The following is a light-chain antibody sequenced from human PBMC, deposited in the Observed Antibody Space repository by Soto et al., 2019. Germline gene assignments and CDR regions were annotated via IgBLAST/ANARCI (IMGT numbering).Light chain of an antibody. V-gene: IGKV1-12*01. CDR3: QQANSFPPT. CDR2: AAS. J-gene: IGKJ4*01. CDR1: QSIGSW. Sequence: DIQMTQSPSSVSTSVGDRVTITCRASQSIGSWLAWYQQKPGKAPKLLIYAASTLQSGVPSRFSGSGSGTDFALTISSLQPEDFATYYCQQANSFPPTFGGGTKVEIK.